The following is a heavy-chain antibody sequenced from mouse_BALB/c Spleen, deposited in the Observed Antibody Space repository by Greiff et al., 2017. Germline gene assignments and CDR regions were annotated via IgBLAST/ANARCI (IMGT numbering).Heavy chain of an antibody. CDR1: GFTFSSFG. J-gene: IGHJ4*01. CDR3: ARSVATEAMDY. V-gene: IGHV5-17*02. Sequence: EVKLVESGGGLVQPGGSRKLSCAASGFTFSSFGMHWVRQAPEKGLEWVAYISSGSSTIYYADTVKGRFTISRDNPKNTLFLQMTSLRSEDTAMYYCARSVATEAMDYWGQGTSVTVSS. D-gene: IGHD1-1*01. CDR2: ISSGSSTI.